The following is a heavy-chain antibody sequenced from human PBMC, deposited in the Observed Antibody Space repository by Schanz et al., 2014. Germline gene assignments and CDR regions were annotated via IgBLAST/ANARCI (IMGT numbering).Heavy chain of an antibody. J-gene: IGHJ6*03. CDR3: ARQGIGYQHGRYYYYMDV. CDR1: GDSITSNRW. Sequence: QVQLQESGPGLVKPSGTLSLTCAVSGDSITSNRWWSWVRQPPGKGLEWIGEIYHSGRTNYDPSLKSRVTISMDNSNNQLSLKVSSVTAADTAVYYCARQGIGYQHGRYYYYMDVWGRGTTVTVSS. CDR2: IYHSGRT. V-gene: IGHV4-4*02. D-gene: IGHD2-2*01.